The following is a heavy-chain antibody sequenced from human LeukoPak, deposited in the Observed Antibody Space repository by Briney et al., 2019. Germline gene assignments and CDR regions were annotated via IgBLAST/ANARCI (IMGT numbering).Heavy chain of an antibody. D-gene: IGHD7-27*01. V-gene: IGHV4-34*01. CDR2: INHSGST. CDR1: GGSFSGYY. J-gene: IGHJ5*02. Sequence: SETLSLTCAVSGGSFSGYYWSWIRQPPGKGLEWIGEINHSGSTYYNPSLKSRVTISVDTSKKQFSLKLSSVTAADTAVYYCAIRLGRSGQNWLDPWGQGTLVTVSS. CDR3: AIRLGRSGQNWLDP.